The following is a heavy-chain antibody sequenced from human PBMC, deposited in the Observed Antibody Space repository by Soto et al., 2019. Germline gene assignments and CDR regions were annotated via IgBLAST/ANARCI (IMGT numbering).Heavy chain of an antibody. V-gene: IGHV3-21*01. D-gene: IGHD5-12*01. Sequence: GGSLRLSCAASGFTFSSYSMNWVRQAPGKGLEWVSSISSSSSYIYYADSVKGRFTISRDNAKNSLYLQMNSLRAEDTAVYYCARDHRGYSGYGTFDYWGQGTLVTVSS. J-gene: IGHJ4*02. CDR1: GFTFSSYS. CDR3: ARDHRGYSGYGTFDY. CDR2: ISSSSSYI.